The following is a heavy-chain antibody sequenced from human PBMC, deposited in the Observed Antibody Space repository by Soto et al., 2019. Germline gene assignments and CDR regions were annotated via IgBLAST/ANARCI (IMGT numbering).Heavy chain of an antibody. D-gene: IGHD3-16*01. CDR1: GGSISRYH. V-gene: IGHV4-59*01. Sequence: SETLSLTCTVPGGSISRYHWSWIRQPPGKGLEWIGYIYYSGSTYYNPSLRSRVAISVDTSKNQFSLKVSSVTAADTAVYYCASFHADYEYFFDSWGQGTLVTVSS. CDR2: IYYSGST. J-gene: IGHJ4*02. CDR3: ASFHADYEYFFDS.